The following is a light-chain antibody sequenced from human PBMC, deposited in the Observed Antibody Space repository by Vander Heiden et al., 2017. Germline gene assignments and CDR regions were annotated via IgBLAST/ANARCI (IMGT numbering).Light chain of an antibody. CDR1: QSISSY. Sequence: DIQMTQSPSSLSAPVGDRVTLTCRASQSISSYLNWYQQKPGKAPKVLIYAASSLQSGVPSRFSGSGSGTDFTLTISSLQPEDFATYYGQQSYSTPPYTFGQGTKLEIK. V-gene: IGKV1-39*01. J-gene: IGKJ2*01. CDR2: AAS. CDR3: QQSYSTPPYT.